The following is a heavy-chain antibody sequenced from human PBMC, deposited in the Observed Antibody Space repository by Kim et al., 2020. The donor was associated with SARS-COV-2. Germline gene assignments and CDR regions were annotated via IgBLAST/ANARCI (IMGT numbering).Heavy chain of an antibody. CDR1: GFTVSSNY. Sequence: GGSLRLSCAASGFTVSSNYMSWVRQAPGKGLEWVSVIYSGGSTYYADSVKGRFTISRDNSKNTLYLQMNSLRAEDTAVYYCARLSRGGFGSGSYSVPRGMDVWCQGTTVTVSS. D-gene: IGHD3-10*01. CDR2: IYSGGST. J-gene: IGHJ6*02. CDR3: ARLSRGGFGSGSYSVPRGMDV. V-gene: IGHV3-53*01.